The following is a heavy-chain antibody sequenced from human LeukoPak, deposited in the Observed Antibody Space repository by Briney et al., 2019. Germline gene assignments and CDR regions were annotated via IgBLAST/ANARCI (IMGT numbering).Heavy chain of an antibody. V-gene: IGHV3-21*01. CDR3: ARDPPYCSSTNCQIDY. CDR1: GFTFSSYS. D-gene: IGHD2-2*01. J-gene: IGHJ4*02. Sequence: GGSLRLSCAASGFTFSSYSMNWVRQAPGKGLEWVSSISCSSSYIYYADSVKGRFTISRDNAKNSLYVQMDSLRAEDTAVYYCARDPPYCSSTNCQIDYWGQGTPVTVPS. CDR2: ISCSSSYI.